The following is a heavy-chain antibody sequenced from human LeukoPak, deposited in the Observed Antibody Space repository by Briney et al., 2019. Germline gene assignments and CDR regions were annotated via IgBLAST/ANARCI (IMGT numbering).Heavy chain of an antibody. CDR2: ISSGSSYI. CDR1: GFTFSNYY. Sequence: GGSLRLSCAASGFTFSNYYMNWVRQAPGKGLEWVSSISSGSSYIYYADSLKGRFTISRDNAKNSLYLQMNSLRAENTAVYYCATGVRGYNSALDYWGQGTLVTVSP. J-gene: IGHJ4*02. V-gene: IGHV3-21*01. CDR3: ATGVRGYNSALDY. D-gene: IGHD6-19*01.